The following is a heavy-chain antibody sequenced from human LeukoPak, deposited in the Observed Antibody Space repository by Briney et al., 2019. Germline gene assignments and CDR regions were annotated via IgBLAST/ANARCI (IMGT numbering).Heavy chain of an antibody. D-gene: IGHD1-26*01. CDR3: ARGHRGGGSYSYYYYYMDV. J-gene: IGHJ6*03. CDR1: GASISSYY. CDR2: IYYRGST. V-gene: IGHV4-59*01. Sequence: SSESLSLTCAVAGASISSYYSSSVRQPPGKGLEWHGYIYYRGSTNYNPSLKSRVTISVDTSKNQFSLKLSSVTAADTAVYYCARGHRGGGSYSYYYYYMDVWGKGTTVTVSS.